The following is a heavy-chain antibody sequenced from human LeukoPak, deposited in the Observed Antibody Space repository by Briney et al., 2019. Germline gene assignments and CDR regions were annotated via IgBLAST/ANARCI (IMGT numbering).Heavy chain of an antibody. V-gene: IGHV3-73*01. CDR2: IRSKANSYAT. CDR3: TRSEEPLGSGWYFGVIQETYFDY. D-gene: IGHD6-19*01. Sequence: GGSLRLSCAASGFTFSGSAMHWVRQASGKGLEWVGRIRSKANSYATAYAASVKGRFTISRDDSKNTAYLQMNSLKTEDTAVYYCTRSEEPLGSGWYFGVIQETYFDYWGQGTLVTVSS. CDR1: GFTFSGSA. J-gene: IGHJ4*02.